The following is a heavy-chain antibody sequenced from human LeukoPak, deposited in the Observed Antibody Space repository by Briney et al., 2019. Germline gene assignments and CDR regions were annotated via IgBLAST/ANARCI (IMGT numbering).Heavy chain of an antibody. D-gene: IGHD4-17*01. CDR1: GFTFRSYW. CDR2: IKEDGSDK. J-gene: IGHJ6*02. V-gene: IGHV3-7*02. Sequence: GGSLRLSCATSGFTFRSYWMSWVRQPPGKGLEWVANIKEDGSDKYHVDSVKGRFTISRDNAKNSLYLQMNSLRGEDTAVYYCASSHGDYYYYAMDVWGQGTTVTVSS. CDR3: ASSHGDYYYYAMDV.